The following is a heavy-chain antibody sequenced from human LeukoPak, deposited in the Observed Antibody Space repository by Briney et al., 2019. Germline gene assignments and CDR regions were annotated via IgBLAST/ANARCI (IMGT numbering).Heavy chain of an antibody. CDR1: GFTFSTYT. J-gene: IGHJ6*03. D-gene: IGHD4-23*01. CDR3: ARDRGKTSPYYYVDV. V-gene: IGHV3-21*01. Sequence: GGSLRLSCAVSGFTFSTYTMHWVRQAPGKGLEWVSSISSSSYMNYADSVKGRFTISRDNAENSLYLQMNSLRAEDTAVYYCARDRGKTSPYYYVDVWGKGTTVTVSS. CDR2: ISSSSYM.